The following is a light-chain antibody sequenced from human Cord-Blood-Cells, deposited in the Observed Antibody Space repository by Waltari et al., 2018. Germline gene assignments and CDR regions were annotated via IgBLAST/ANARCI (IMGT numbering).Light chain of an antibody. CDR1: SSDVGGSYY. Sequence: QSALTHTAPVSGSRGQSLTISGPAISSDVGGSYYVSWYHQHPGKAPQLMIYDVSNRPSGVSNRFSGSKSGNTASLTISGLQAEDEADYYCSSYTSSSTRVFGGGTKLTVL. J-gene: IGLJ3*02. CDR3: SSYTSSSTRV. CDR2: DVS. V-gene: IGLV2-14*03.